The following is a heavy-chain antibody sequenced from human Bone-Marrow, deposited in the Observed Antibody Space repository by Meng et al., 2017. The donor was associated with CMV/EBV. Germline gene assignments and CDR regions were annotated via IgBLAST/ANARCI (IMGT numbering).Heavy chain of an antibody. Sequence: GGSLRLSCGASGFTFRDYTMQWVRQAPGKGPEWVSLISWDGGTRYYGDSVKGRFTISRDNSVNSLFLQMNSLRPEDTGVYYCARDLLVEATVYWGQGALVTVSS. V-gene: IGHV3-43*01. J-gene: IGHJ4*02. CDR2: ISWDGGTR. CDR3: ARDLLVEATVY. CDR1: GFTFRDYT. D-gene: IGHD1-26*01.